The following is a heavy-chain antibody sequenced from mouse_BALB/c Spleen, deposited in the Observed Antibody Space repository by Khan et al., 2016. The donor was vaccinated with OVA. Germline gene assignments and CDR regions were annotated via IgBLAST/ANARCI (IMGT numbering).Heavy chain of an antibody. J-gene: IGHJ3*01. CDR2: IDYSGNT. CDR3: ARKDYYDYDPFPY. V-gene: IGHV3-2*02. CDR1: GYSITSEYA. D-gene: IGHD2-4*01. Sequence: VQLEESGPGLVKPSLSLSLTCTVTGYSITSEYAWNWIRQFPGNKLEWMGYIDYSGNTRFNPSLKSRTSLTRDTFKNQFFLQLNSVTAEDTATYYCARKDYYDYDPFPYWGQGTLVTVSA.